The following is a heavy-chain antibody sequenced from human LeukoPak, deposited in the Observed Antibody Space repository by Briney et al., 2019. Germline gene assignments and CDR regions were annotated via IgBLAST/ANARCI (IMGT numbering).Heavy chain of an antibody. CDR3: ARARRRYCSGGSCYSGDAFDI. CDR2: MNPNSGNT. J-gene: IGHJ3*02. V-gene: IGHV1-8*01. CDR1: GYTFTSYD. D-gene: IGHD2-15*01. Sequence: ASVKVSCKASGYTFTSYDINWVRQATGQGVEWMGWMNPNSGNTGYAQKFQGRVTMTRNTSIGTAYMELSSLRSEDTAVYYCARARRRYCSGGSCYSGDAFDIWGQGTMVTVSS.